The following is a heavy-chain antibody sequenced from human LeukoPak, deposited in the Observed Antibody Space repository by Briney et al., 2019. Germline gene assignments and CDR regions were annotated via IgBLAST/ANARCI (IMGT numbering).Heavy chain of an antibody. CDR1: GYSFTSYW. D-gene: IGHD6-13*01. CDR3: GRRGQQLEYFQH. CDR2: IYPGDSDT. J-gene: IGHJ1*01. V-gene: IGHV5-51*01. Sequence: GESLKISCKGSGYSFTSYWIGWVRQMPGKGLEWMGIIYPGDSDTRYSPSFQGQVTISAEKSINTAYLQWSIRKASDTAMYHCGRRGQQLEYFQHWGQGTLVTVSS.